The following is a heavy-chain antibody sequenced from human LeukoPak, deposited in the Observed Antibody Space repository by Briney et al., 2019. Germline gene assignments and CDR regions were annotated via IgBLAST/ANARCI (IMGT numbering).Heavy chain of an antibody. D-gene: IGHD6-13*01. Sequence: SETLSLTCTVSDGSISSYYWSWIRQPPGKGLEWIGYIYYSGSTNYNPSLKSRVTISVDTSKNQFSLKLSSVTAADTAVYYCARVRAAAGPMESYWYFDLWGRGTLVTVSS. CDR1: DGSISSYY. CDR3: ARVRAAAGPMESYWYFDL. V-gene: IGHV4-59*01. J-gene: IGHJ2*01. CDR2: IYYSGST.